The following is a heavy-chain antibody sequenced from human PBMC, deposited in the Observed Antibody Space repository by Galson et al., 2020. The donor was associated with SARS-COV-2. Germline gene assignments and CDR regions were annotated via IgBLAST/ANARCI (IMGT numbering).Heavy chain of an antibody. V-gene: IGHV3-48*02. CDR2: ISSSSSTI. J-gene: IGHJ6*02. CDR3: ARWAMAGDYYYYGMDV. D-gene: IGHD6-19*01. CDR1: GFTFSSYS. Sequence: GGSLRLSCAASGFTFSSYSMNWVRQAPGKGLEWVSYISSSSSTIYYADSVKGRFTISRDNAKNSLYLQMNSLRDEDTAVYYCARWAMAGDYYYYGMDVWGQGTTVTVSS.